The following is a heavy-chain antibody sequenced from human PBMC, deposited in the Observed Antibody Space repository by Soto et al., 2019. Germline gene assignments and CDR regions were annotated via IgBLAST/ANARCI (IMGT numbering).Heavy chain of an antibody. CDR1: GGSMFSYY. CDR3: AREGASSYASRHFDN. V-gene: IGHV4-4*07. J-gene: IGHJ4*02. Sequence: TSETLSLTCTVSGGSMFSYYWSWIRQPAGKGLEWIARIYGSGGTNYNPSLKSRVTMSLDTSKNKFSLRLTSVTAADTAVYYCAREGASSYASRHFDNWGPGTLVT. CDR2: IYGSGGT. D-gene: IGHD3-16*01.